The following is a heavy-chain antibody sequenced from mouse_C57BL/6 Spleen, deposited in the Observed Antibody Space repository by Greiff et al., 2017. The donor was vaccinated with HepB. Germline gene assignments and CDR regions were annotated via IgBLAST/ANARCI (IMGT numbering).Heavy chain of an antibody. J-gene: IGHJ2*01. V-gene: IGHV1-9*01. CDR3: ARRRDY. CDR2: IYPGSGST. CDR1: GYTFTGYW. Sequence: QVQLQQSGAELMKPGASVKLSCKATGYTFTGYWIEWVKQRPGHGLEWIGDIYPGSGSTNYNEKFKSKATLTVDTSSSTAYMQLSSLTSEDSAVYYCARRRDYWGQGTTLTVSS.